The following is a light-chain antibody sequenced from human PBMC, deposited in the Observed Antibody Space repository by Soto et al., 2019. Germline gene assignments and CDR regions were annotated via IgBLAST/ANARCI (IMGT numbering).Light chain of an antibody. CDR1: QSISNH. J-gene: IGKJ1*01. V-gene: IGKV1-39*01. Sequence: DIQMTQSPSSLSASVEDRVIITCRASQSISNHLNWYQQKPGKAPKLLIFAASSLQSGVPSRFSGSRSGPDFTLTISSLQPEDFATYYCQQSYSGPPTFCQGTKVDIK. CDR2: AAS. CDR3: QQSYSGPPT.